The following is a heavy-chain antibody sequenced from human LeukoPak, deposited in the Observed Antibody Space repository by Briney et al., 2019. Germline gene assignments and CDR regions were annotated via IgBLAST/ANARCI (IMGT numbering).Heavy chain of an antibody. CDR3: ATEPGYCSGGRCYGGWFDP. Sequence: SETLSLTCAVYGGSFSGYYWSWIRQAPGKGLERMGVINQSGSTNYNPSLKSRVTISVDTSKNQFSLKLSSVTAADTAVYYCATEPGYCSGGRCYGGWFDPWGQGTLVTVSS. D-gene: IGHD2-15*01. CDR2: INQSGST. V-gene: IGHV4-34*01. CDR1: GGSFSGYY. J-gene: IGHJ5*02.